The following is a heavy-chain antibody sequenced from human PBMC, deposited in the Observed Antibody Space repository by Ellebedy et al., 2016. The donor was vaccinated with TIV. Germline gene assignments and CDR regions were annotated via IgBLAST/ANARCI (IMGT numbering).Heavy chain of an antibody. CDR1: GFTFSNHW. J-gene: IGHJ4*02. V-gene: IGHV3-74*01. CDR3: ARGGGCGRCDCWAFDC. CDR2: IDTDGSST. D-gene: IGHD2-21*02. Sequence: PGGSLRLSCAASGFTFSNHWMHWVRQAPGKGLVWVSRIDTDGSSTSYADSVKGRFTISRDNAKNTLYLQMNTLRAEDTAVYYCARGGGCGRCDCWAFDCWGQGTLVTVSS.